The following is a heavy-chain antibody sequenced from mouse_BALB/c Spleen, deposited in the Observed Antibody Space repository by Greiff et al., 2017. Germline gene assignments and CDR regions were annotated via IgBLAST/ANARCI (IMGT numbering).Heavy chain of an antibody. CDR3: ERGPGSKVDY. Sequence: QVQLQQSGAELVKPGASVKLSCKASGYTFTSYDINWVRQRPGQGLEWIGFIFPGDGSTKYNEKFKGKATLTTAKTSSTAYMQLSTLASADSAVCFGERGPGSKVDYWGQGTTLTVSS. CDR1: GYTFTSYD. D-gene: IGHD1-1*01. V-gene: IGHV1-85*01. CDR2: IFPGDGST. J-gene: IGHJ2*01.